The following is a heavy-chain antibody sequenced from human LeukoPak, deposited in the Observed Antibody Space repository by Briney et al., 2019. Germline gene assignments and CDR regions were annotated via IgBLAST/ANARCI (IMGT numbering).Heavy chain of an antibody. CDR1: GGSISSGGYY. CDR3: ARVRLYSGYFYFDY. CDR2: IYYSGST. D-gene: IGHD5-12*01. Sequence: SETLSLTCTVSGGSISSGGYYWSWIRQHPGKGLEWIGYIYYSGSTYYNPSLKSRVTISVDTSKNQFSLKLSSVTAADTAVYYCARVRLYSGYFYFDYWGQGTLVTVSS. V-gene: IGHV4-31*03. J-gene: IGHJ4*02.